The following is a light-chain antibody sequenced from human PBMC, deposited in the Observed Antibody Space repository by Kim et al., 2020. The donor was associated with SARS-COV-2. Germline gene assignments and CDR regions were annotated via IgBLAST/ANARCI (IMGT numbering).Light chain of an antibody. CDR2: SAS. V-gene: IGKV1-27*01. J-gene: IGKJ1*01. CDR3: QQCKGAPWT. Sequence: ASVGDSVTITCRASQGISNYLAWYQQKPGKVPKLLIYSASALRSGVPSRFSGSGSGTDFTLTITSLQPEDVAVYYCQQCKGAPWTFGHGTKVEIK. CDR1: QGISNY.